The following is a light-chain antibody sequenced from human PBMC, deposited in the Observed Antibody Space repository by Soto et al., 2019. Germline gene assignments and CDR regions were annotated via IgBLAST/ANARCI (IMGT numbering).Light chain of an antibody. Sequence: PGERATLSCRASLSVSVYLDWYQQKPGQAPRLLISDASNRATGIPARSSGSGSGTDFTLTISSLEPEDFAVYYCHQRQYWPPITFGQGTRLEIK. J-gene: IGKJ5*01. CDR1: LSVSVY. V-gene: IGKV3-11*01. CDR2: DAS. CDR3: HQRQYWPPIT.